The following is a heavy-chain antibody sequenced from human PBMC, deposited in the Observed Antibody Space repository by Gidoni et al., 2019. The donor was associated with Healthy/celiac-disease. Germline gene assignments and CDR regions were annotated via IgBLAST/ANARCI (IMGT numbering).Heavy chain of an antibody. Sequence: QVQLQESGPGLVKPSQTLSLTCHVSGGSISSGSYYWSWIRQPAGKGLEWIGRIYTSGSTNYNPSLKSRVTISVDTSKNQFSLKLSSVTAADTAVYYCASRYSSSWATFDYWGQGTLVTVSS. J-gene: IGHJ4*02. CDR3: ASRYSSSWATFDY. V-gene: IGHV4-61*02. D-gene: IGHD6-13*01. CDR1: GGSISSGSYY. CDR2: IYTSGST.